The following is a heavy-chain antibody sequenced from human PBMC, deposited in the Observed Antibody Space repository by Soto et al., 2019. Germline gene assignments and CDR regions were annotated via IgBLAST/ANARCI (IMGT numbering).Heavy chain of an antibody. CDR1: GFTFRSFT. CDR3: TRDASRDSSARGWFDP. D-gene: IGHD6-13*01. Sequence: PGGSLRLSCAASGFTFRSFTINWVRKAPVKGLEWVSTISSNSAYIYYTDALRGRFTISRDNAKNSLHLQMNSLRAEDTAVYYCTRDASRDSSARGWFDPWGPGTLVTVSS. CDR2: ISSNSAYI. J-gene: IGHJ5*02. V-gene: IGHV3-21*01.